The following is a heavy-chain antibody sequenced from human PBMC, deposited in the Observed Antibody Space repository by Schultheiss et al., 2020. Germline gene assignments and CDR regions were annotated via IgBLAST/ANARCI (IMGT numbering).Heavy chain of an antibody. J-gene: IGHJ4*02. CDR3: AREEVWHDIYYDILTGYPNRYYFDY. CDR2: IYYSGST. CDR1: GGSISSYY. D-gene: IGHD3-9*01. Sequence: SETLSLTCAVSGGSISSYYWSWIRQHPGKGLEWIGYIYYSGSTYYNPSLKSRVTISVDTSKNQFSLKLSSVTAADTAVYYCAREEVWHDIYYDILTGYPNRYYFDYWGQGTLVTVYS. V-gene: IGHV4-4*08.